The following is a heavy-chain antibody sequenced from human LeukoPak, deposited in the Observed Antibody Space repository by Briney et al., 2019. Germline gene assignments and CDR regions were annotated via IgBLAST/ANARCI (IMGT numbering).Heavy chain of an antibody. CDR3: ARATVAGTSWFDP. CDR1: GFTFSSYS. CDR2: ISSSSSCI. J-gene: IGHJ5*02. D-gene: IGHD6-19*01. Sequence: GGSLRLSCAASGFTFSSYSMNWVRQAPGKGLEWVSSISSSSSCIYYADSVKGRFTISRDNAKNSLYLQMNSLRAEDTAVYYCARATVAGTSWFDPWGQGTLVTVSS. V-gene: IGHV3-21*01.